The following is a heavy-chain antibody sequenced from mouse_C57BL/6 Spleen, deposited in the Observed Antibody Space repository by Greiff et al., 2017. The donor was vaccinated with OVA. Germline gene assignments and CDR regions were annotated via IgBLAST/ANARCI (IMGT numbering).Heavy chain of an antibody. J-gene: IGHJ1*03. Sequence: EVQLQQSGTVLARPGASVKMSCKTSGYTFTSYWMHWVKQRPGQGLEWIGAIYPGNSDTSYNQKFKGKAKLTAVTSASTAYMELSSLTNEESAVYYCTSYDGYSWYFDVWGTGTTVTVSS. V-gene: IGHV1-5*01. CDR3: TSYDGYSWYFDV. D-gene: IGHD2-3*01. CDR1: GYTFTSYW. CDR2: IYPGNSDT.